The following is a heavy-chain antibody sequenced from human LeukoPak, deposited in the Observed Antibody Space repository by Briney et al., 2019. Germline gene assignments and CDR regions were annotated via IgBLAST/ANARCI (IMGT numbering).Heavy chain of an antibody. CDR2: INPSGSST. J-gene: IGHJ5*02. CDR1: GYTLTELS. CDR3: ARDNSVGETAWWFDP. V-gene: IGHV1-46*01. D-gene: IGHD1-26*01. Sequence: RASVKVSCKVSGYTLTELSMHWVRQAPGQGLEWMGLINPSGSSTTYAQRFQGRVTMTRDISTSTDYMELTSLTSDDTAMYYCARDNSVGETAWWFDPWGQGTLVTVSS.